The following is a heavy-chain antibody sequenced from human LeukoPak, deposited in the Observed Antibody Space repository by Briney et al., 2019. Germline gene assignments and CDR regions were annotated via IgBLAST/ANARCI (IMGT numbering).Heavy chain of an antibody. CDR2: INPNSGGT. Sequence: ASVKVSCKASGYTFTGYYMHWVRQAPGQGLEWMGWINPNSGGTNYAQKFQGRVTMTRDTSISSAYMELSSLTSDDTAVYYCARALRSDGGYWGQGTLVTVSS. J-gene: IGHJ4*02. CDR3: ARALRSDGGY. V-gene: IGHV1-2*02. CDR1: GYTFTGYY.